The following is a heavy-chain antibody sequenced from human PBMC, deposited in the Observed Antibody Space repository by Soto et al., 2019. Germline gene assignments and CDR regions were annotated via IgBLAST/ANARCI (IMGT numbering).Heavy chain of an antibody. CDR1: GFTFSSCS. CDR3: ARDAPVIAARPEGFDY. D-gene: IGHD6-6*01. Sequence: PGGSLRLSCAASGFTFSSCSMNWVRQAPGKGLEWVSSISSSSSYIYYADSVKGRFTISRDNAKNSLYLQMNSLRAEDTAVYYFARDAPVIAARPEGFDYWGQGTLVTVSS. V-gene: IGHV3-21*06. J-gene: IGHJ4*02. CDR2: ISSSSSYI.